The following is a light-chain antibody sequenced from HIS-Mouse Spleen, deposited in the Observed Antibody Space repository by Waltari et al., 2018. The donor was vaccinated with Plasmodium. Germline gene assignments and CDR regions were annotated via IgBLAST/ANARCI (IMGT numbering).Light chain of an antibody. V-gene: IGLV3-25*03. Sequence: SYELTQPPSVSVSPGQTARSTCSGHALPKQYAYWYQQKPGQAPVLGIYKDSERPSGIPERFSGSSSGTTVTLTISGVQAEDEADYYCQSADSSGTYRVFGGGTKLTVL. J-gene: IGLJ2*01. CDR2: KDS. CDR3: QSADSSGTYRV. CDR1: ALPKQY.